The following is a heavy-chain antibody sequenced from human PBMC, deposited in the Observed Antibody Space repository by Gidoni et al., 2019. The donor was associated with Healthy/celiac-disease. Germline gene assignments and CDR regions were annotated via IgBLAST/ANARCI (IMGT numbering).Heavy chain of an antibody. CDR2: IYYSGST. CDR1: GGSIRSSSYY. D-gene: IGHD3-10*01. CDR3: ARHYINSGSYYKATWYNWFDP. V-gene: IGHV4-39*01. J-gene: IGHJ5*02. Sequence: QLQLQESGPGLVKPSETLSLTCTVSGGSIRSSSYYWGWIRQPPGKGLEWIGSIYYSGSTYYNPSRKSRVTISVDTSKNQFSLKLSSVTAADTAVYYCARHYINSGSYYKATWYNWFDPWGQGTLVTVSS.